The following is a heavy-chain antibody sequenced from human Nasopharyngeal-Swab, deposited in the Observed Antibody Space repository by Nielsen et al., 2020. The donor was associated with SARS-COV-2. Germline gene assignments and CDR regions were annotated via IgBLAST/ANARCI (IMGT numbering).Heavy chain of an antibody. CDR2: VYTSGST. CDR1: GGSTSGYF. Sequence: GSLRLSFSVSGGSTSGYFLSLILQPAGEGLEWIGRVYTSGSTNYNPSLKSRVTISIDMSKNQFSLELRSVTAADTAFYYCARSGTTKYGLDVWGQGTTVIVSS. CDR3: ARSGTTKYGLDV. V-gene: IGHV4-4*07. J-gene: IGHJ6*01. D-gene: IGHD1-1*01.